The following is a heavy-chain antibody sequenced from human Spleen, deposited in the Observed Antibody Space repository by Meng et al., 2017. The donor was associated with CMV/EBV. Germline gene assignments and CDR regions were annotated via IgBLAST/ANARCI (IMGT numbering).Heavy chain of an antibody. V-gene: IGHV3-21*01. D-gene: IGHD3-22*01. CDR1: FILSSYV. J-gene: IGHJ4*02. CDR3: AREGYYYDSGAYDGH. Sequence: FILSSYVMTGVRQAPGKGLEWVSSISSSSSYIYYADSVKGRFTISRDNAKNSLYLQMNSLRAEDTAVYYCAREGYYYDSGAYDGHWGQGTLVTVSS. CDR2: ISSSSSYI.